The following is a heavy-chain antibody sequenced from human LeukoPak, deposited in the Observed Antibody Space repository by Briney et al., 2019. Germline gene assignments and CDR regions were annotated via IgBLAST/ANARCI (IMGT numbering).Heavy chain of an antibody. CDR2: ISYDGSNK. V-gene: IGHV3-30*04. D-gene: IGHD4-17*01. Sequence: PGGSLRLSCAASGFAFSSYAMHWVRQAPGKGLEWVAVISYDGSNKYYADSVKGRFTISRDNSKNTLYLQMNSLRAEDTAVYYCARALSFDYGDYSYYFDYWGQGTLVTVSS. CDR1: GFAFSSYA. CDR3: ARALSFDYGDYSYYFDY. J-gene: IGHJ4*02.